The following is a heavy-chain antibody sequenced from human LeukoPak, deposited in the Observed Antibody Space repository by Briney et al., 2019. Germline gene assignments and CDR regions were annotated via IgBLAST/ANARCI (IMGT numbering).Heavy chain of an antibody. J-gene: IGHJ4*02. CDR3: VGGNEGSENGRFDF. D-gene: IGHD4-23*01. CDR2: ISYTGSL. V-gene: IGHV4-31*03. Sequence: SETLPLTCTVSGGSISRGGFSWSWVRQHPGKGLEWIGHISYTGSLYYNPSLESRAAISPDTSKGHFLLSLSSVTAADTALYYCVGGNEGSENGRFDFWGQGTPVTVSS. CDR1: GGSISRGGFS.